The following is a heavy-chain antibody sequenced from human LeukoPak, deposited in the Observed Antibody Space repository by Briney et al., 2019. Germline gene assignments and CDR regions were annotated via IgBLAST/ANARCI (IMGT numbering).Heavy chain of an antibody. V-gene: IGHV4-30-2*01. CDR2: IYHSGST. J-gene: IGHJ4*02. D-gene: IGHD5-18*01. CDR1: GGSISSGGYS. Sequence: NPSQTLSLTCAVSGGSISSGGYSWSWIRQPPGKGLEWIGYIYHSGSTYYNPSLKGRVTISVDRSKNQFSLKLSSVTAADTAVYYCARGGYSYGTGWDYFDYWGQGTLVTVSS. CDR3: ARGGYSYGTGWDYFDY.